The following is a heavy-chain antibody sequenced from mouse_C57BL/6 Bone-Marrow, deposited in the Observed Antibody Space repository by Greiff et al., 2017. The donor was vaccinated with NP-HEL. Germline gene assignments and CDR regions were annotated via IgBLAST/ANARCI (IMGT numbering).Heavy chain of an antibody. CDR1: GYAFTNYL. D-gene: IGHD6-2*01. CDR3: AREGNSLWYAMDY. CDR2: INPGSGGT. V-gene: IGHV1-54*01. Sequence: QVQLQQSGAELVRPGTSVKVSCKASGYAFTNYLIEWVKQRPGQGLEWIGVINPGSGGTNYNEKFKGKATLTADKSSSTAYMQLSSLTSEDSAVYFCAREGNSLWYAMDYWGQGTSVTVSS. J-gene: IGHJ4*01.